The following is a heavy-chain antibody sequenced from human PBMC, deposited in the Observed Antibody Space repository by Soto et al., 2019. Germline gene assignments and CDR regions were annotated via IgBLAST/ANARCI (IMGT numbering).Heavy chain of an antibody. J-gene: IGHJ4*01. CDR2: IKQKGDEK. Sequence: GGSLRLSCAASGFTFNDYWLSWVRQAPGKGLEWVANIKQKGDEKQYADSVRGRFTISRDNAKNSVNLQMNSLRPEDTAVYFCARDEVGGYYYGWGHGTLVTVSS. V-gene: IGHV3-7*01. D-gene: IGHD3-22*01. CDR1: GFTFNDYW. CDR3: ARDEVGGYYYG.